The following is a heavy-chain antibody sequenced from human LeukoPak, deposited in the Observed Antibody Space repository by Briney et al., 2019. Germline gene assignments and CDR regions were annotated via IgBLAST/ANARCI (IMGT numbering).Heavy chain of an antibody. D-gene: IGHD1-26*01. V-gene: IGHV3-7*01. J-gene: IGHJ3*02. CDR3: ARAFSGSYSCDAFDI. CDR1: GFTFSSYW. CDR2: IKQDGSEK. Sequence: QPGGSLRLSCAASGFTFSSYWMSWVRQAPGKGLEWVANIKQDGSEKYYVDSVKGRFTISRDNAKNSLYLQMNSLRAEDTAVYYCARAFSGSYSCDAFDIWGQGTMVTVSS.